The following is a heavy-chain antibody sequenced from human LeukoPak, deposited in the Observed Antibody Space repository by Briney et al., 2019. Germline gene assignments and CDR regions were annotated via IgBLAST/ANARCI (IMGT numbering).Heavy chain of an antibody. CDR2: ISSSGSTI. J-gene: IGHJ3*02. CDR1: GFTFRDYY. CDR3: ASMGAFDI. Sequence: GSLRLSCPAPGFTFRDYYLSWIRPAPGKRLVWVSYISSSGSTIYYADSVKGRFTISRDNAKNSLYLQMNSLRAEDTAVYYCASMGAFDIWGQGTMVTVSS. D-gene: IGHD3-10*01. V-gene: IGHV3-11*04.